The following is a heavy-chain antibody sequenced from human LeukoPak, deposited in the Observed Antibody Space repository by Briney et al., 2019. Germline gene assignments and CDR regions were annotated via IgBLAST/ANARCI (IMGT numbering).Heavy chain of an antibody. J-gene: IGHJ6*02. Sequence: GGSLRLSCAASGFTFSDYYMSWIRQAPGKGLEWVSYISSSGSTIYYADSVKGRFTISRDNAKNSLYLQMNSLRAEDTAVYYCARVAHTYSSYVFSHGMDVWGQGTTVTVSS. CDR3: ARVAHTYSSYVFSHGMDV. V-gene: IGHV3-11*01. D-gene: IGHD4-11*01. CDR1: GFTFSDYY. CDR2: ISSSGSTI.